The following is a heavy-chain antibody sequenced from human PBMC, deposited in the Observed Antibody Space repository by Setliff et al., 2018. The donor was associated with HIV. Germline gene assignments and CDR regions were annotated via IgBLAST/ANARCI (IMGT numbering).Heavy chain of an antibody. Sequence: PSETLSLTCTVSGDSFNGSHYLWGWIRQPPGKGLEWVGNVYYNWATYYNPSLKNRVTISVDTSKNQFSLRLTSVTAADTAVYYCARAEMATIVAFDIWGQGTMVTVSS. CDR1: GDSFNGSHYL. J-gene: IGHJ3*02. CDR3: ARAEMATIVAFDI. D-gene: IGHD5-12*01. CDR2: VYYNWAT. V-gene: IGHV4-39*07.